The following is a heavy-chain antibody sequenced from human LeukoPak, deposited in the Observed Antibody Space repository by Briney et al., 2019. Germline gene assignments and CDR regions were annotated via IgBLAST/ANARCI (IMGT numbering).Heavy chain of an antibody. J-gene: IGHJ4*02. D-gene: IGHD2-2*01. Sequence: ASVKVSCKASGYTFTSYYMHWVRQAPGQGLEWMGIINPSGGSTSYAQKFQGRVTMTRDTSTSTVYMELSSLRSEDTAAYYCARVGRYCSGTSCYRNFDYWGQGTLVTVSS. V-gene: IGHV1-46*01. CDR2: INPSGGST. CDR3: ARVGRYCSGTSCYRNFDY. CDR1: GYTFTSYY.